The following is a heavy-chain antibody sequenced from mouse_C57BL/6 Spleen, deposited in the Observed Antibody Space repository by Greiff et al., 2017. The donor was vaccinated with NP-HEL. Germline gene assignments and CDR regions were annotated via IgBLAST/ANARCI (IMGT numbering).Heavy chain of an antibody. D-gene: IGHD4-1*01. CDR2: INYDGSST. CDR1: GFTFSDYY. J-gene: IGHJ3*01. V-gene: IGHV5-16*01. CDR3: ARANWEGAWFAY. Sequence: EVHLVESEGGLVQPGSSMKLSCTASGFTFSDYYMAWVRQVPEKGLEWVANINYDGSSTYYLDSLKSRFIISRDNAKNILYLQMSSLKSEDTATYYCARANWEGAWFAYWGQGTLVTVSA.